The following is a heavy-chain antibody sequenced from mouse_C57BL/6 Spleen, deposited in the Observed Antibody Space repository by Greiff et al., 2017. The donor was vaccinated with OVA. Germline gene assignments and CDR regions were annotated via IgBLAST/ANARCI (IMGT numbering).Heavy chain of an antibody. CDR3: AKDYDGSSSGYFDV. V-gene: IGHV5-16*01. CDR2: INYDGSST. Sequence: EVKVVESEAGLVQPGSSMKLSCTASGFSFSDYYMAWVRQVPEKGLEWVANINYDGSSTYYLDSLKSRSTISRDNAKNIRYLQLSSLKSEDTATYYGAKDYDGSSSGYFDVWGTGTTVTVSS. D-gene: IGHD1-1*01. CDR1: GFSFSDYY. J-gene: IGHJ1*03.